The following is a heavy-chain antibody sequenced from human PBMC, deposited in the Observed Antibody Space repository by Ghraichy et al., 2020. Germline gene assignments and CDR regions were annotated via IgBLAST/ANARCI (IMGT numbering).Heavy chain of an antibody. CDR2: MNPNSGNT. Sequence: ASVKVSCKASGYTFTSYDINWVRQAPGQGLEWMGWMNPNSGNTGYAQKFQGRVTMTRNTSISTAYMELSSLRSEDTAVYYCARLIRLKRQGFDPWGQGTLVTVSS. CDR3: ARLIRLKRQGFDP. CDR1: GYTFTSYD. J-gene: IGHJ5*02. V-gene: IGHV1-8*01. D-gene: IGHD3-22*01.